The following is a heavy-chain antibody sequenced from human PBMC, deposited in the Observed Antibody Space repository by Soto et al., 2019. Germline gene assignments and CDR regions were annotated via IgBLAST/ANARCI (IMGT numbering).Heavy chain of an antibody. V-gene: IGHV3-21*01. CDR2: ISSSSSYI. D-gene: IGHD2-15*01. CDR1: GFTFSTYS. Sequence: EVQLVESGGGLVKPGGSLRLSCAASGFTFSTYSMSWVRQAPGKGLEWVSSISSSSSYIYYADSVKGRFTISRDNVKNSLSLQMNSLRAEATAVYYCARDGYCSGGSCYSDYWGQGTLVTVSS. CDR3: ARDGYCSGGSCYSDY. J-gene: IGHJ4*02.